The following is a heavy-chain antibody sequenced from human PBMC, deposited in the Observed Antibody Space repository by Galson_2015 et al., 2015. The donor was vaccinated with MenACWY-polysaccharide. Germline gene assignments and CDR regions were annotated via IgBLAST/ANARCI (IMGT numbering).Heavy chain of an antibody. V-gene: IGHV1-8*01. CDR2: MNPNSGNT. CDR1: GYNFNSYD. CDR3: ARWTSRGNPDGYLDY. J-gene: IGHJ4*01. Sequence: SVKVSCKAFGYNFNSYDINWVRQATGQGLEWMGWMNPNSGNTGYAQKLQGRVTMTRDTSINTAYMELSSLTSEDTAVHYCARWTSRGNPDGYLDYWGHGTQVTVSS. D-gene: IGHD2/OR15-2a*01.